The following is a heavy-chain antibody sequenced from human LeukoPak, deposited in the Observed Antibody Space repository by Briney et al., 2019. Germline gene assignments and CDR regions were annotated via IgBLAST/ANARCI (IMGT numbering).Heavy chain of an antibody. V-gene: IGHV1-18*01. CDR1: GYTFTIYV. CDR2: ISAYNGNT. Sequence: ASVKVSCKASGYTFTIYVISWGRQAPGQGIEWMGWISAYNGNTNYAQKFQGRVTMTTDTSTSTAYMELRSLRSDDTAVYYCARDHLSETNYFVPWGQGTLVSVCS. J-gene: IGHJ5*02. D-gene: IGHD5-24*01. CDR3: ARDHLSETNYFVP.